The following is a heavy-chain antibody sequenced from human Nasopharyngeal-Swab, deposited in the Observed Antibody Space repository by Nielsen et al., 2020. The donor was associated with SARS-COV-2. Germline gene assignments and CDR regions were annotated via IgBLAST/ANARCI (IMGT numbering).Heavy chain of an antibody. D-gene: IGHD1-14*01. CDR2: ISSSSSYI. J-gene: IGHJ6*02. CDR3: AGMGHYYYYGMDV. Sequence: GGSLRLSCAASGFTFSSYSMNWVRQAPGKGLEWVPSISSSSSYIYYADSVKGRFTISRDNAKNSLYLQMNSLRAEDTAVYYCAGMGHYYYYGMDVWGQGTTVTVSS. CDR1: GFTFSSYS. V-gene: IGHV3-21*01.